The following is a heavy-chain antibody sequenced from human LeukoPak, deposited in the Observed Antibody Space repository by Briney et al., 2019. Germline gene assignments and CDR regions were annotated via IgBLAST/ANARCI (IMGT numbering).Heavy chain of an antibody. CDR1: GYTFTSYD. Sequence: ASVKVSCKASGYTFTSYDINWVRQATGQGLEWMGWMNPNSGNTGYAQKFQGRVTMTRNTSISTAYMELSSLRSEDTAVYYCASLAIRDGEGSHDAFDIWGQGTMVTVSS. CDR2: MNPNSGNT. V-gene: IGHV1-8*01. J-gene: IGHJ3*02. CDR3: ASLAIRDGEGSHDAFDI. D-gene: IGHD5-24*01.